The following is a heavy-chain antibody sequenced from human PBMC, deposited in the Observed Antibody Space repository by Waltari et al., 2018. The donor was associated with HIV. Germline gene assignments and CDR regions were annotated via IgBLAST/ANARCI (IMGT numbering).Heavy chain of an antibody. V-gene: IGHV1-18*01. D-gene: IGHD1-26*01. CDR1: GSTFTSYG. J-gene: IGHJ3*02. CDR2: ISAYNGNT. Sequence: QVQLVQSGAEVKKPGASVRVSCKASGSTFTSYGISWVRQAAGQGLEWMGWISAYNGNTNYAQKLQGRVTMTTDTSTSTAYMELRSLRSDDTAVYYCARNRWELLLYGAFDIWGQGTMVTVSS. CDR3: ARNRWELLLYGAFDI.